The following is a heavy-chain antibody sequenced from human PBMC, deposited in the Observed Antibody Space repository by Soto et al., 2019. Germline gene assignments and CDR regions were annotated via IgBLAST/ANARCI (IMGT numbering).Heavy chain of an antibody. CDR1: GGSISSSNW. CDR2: IYHSGST. D-gene: IGHD2-2*01. CDR3: ASSIVVVPAASRYYYYGMDV. V-gene: IGHV4-4*02. Sequence: ASETLSLTCAVSGGSISSSNWWSWVRQPPGKGLEWIGEIYHSGSTNYNPSLKSRVTISVDKSKNQFSLKLSSVTAADTAVYYCASSIVVVPAASRYYYYGMDVWGQGTTVTVSS. J-gene: IGHJ6*02.